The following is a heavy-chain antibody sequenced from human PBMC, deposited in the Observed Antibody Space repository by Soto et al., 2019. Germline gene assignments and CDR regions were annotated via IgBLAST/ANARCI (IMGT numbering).Heavy chain of an antibody. CDR3: AKRPTVTTSGCFDF. J-gene: IGHJ4*02. CDR1: GCTFSSYA. Sequence: EVQLLESGGGLVQPGGSLRLSCAASGCTFSSYAMSWVRQAPGKGLEWVSSISGSGDDTHYADSVKGRFTISRVNSKNTLFLQMSRLRVEDTAVYYCAKRPTVTTSGCFDFWGQGNLVTVSS. V-gene: IGHV3-23*01. CDR2: ISGSGDDT. D-gene: IGHD4-17*01.